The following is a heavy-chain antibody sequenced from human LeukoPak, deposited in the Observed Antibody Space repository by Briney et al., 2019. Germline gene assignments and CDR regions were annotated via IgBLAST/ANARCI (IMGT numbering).Heavy chain of an antibody. CDR2: TSSSSSTI. J-gene: IGHJ4*02. Sequence: PGGSLRLSCAASGFTFSSYSMNWVRQAPGKGLEWVSYTSSSSSTIYYADSVKGRFTISRDNAKNSLYLQMNSLRAEDTAVYYCARVQKIKRWGSSSSPFDYWGQGTLVTVSS. CDR3: ARVQKIKRWGSSSSPFDY. V-gene: IGHV3-48*01. CDR1: GFTFSSYS. D-gene: IGHD6-6*01.